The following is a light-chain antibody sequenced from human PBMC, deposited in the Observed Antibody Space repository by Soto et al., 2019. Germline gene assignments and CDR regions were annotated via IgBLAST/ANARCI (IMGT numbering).Light chain of an antibody. CDR3: HQRQSWPRT. CDR2: GAL. CDR1: QSVVTSY. J-gene: IGKJ1*01. V-gene: IGKV3-20*01. Sequence: EVVLTQSPGTLSLSPGEGATLSCRASQSVVTSYLAWYQQKYGQSPRLLIYGALYRAPGIPDRFSGSGSGTDFTLTTSDVQPEDFALYYCHQRQSWPRTFGQGTKVDIK.